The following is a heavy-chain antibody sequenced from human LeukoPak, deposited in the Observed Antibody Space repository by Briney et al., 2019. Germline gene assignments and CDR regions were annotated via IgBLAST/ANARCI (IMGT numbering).Heavy chain of an antibody. Sequence: PSETLSLTCPVSGGSISSYYWSWIRQPPGKGLEWIGYIYYSGSTNYNPPLKSRVTISVNTSKNQFSLKLSSVTAADTAVYYCARATLIAAAGNWFDPWGQGTLVTVSS. J-gene: IGHJ5*02. D-gene: IGHD6-13*01. CDR2: IYYSGST. V-gene: IGHV4-59*01. CDR1: GGSISSYY. CDR3: ARATLIAAAGNWFDP.